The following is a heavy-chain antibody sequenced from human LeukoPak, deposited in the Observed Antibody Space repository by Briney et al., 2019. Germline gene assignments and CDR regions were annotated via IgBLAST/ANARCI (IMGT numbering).Heavy chain of an antibody. D-gene: IGHD2-15*01. CDR2: IKNKADDGTT. Sequence: KPGGSLRLSCAASGFTFSYAWMSWVRQAPGKGLEWVGRIKNKADDGTTDYAAPVKGRFTISRDDSKNTLYLQMDSLKTEDTAVYYCFRHLVVPGAGADYWGQGTLVTVSS. V-gene: IGHV3-15*01. CDR3: FRHLVVPGAGADY. CDR1: GFTFSYAW. J-gene: IGHJ4*02.